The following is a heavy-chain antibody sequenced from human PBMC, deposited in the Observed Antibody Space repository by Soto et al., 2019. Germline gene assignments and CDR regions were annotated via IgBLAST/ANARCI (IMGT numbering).Heavy chain of an antibody. CDR1: GFTFSSYG. CDR2: ISYDGSNK. D-gene: IGHD1-20*01. CDR3: ASSRYNWNDDSGIDY. Sequence: GGSLRLSCAASGFTFSSYGMHWVRQAPGKGLEWVAVISYDGSNKYYADSVKGRFTISRDNSKNTLYLQMNSLRAEDTAVYYCASSRYNWNDDSGIDYWGQGTLVTVSS. V-gene: IGHV3-30*03. J-gene: IGHJ4*02.